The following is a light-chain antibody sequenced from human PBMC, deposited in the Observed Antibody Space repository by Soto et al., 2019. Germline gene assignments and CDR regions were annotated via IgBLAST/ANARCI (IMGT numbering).Light chain of an antibody. CDR1: SSNIGAGYD. Sequence: QAVVRQPPSVSGAPGQRVTISCTGSSSNIGAGYDVHWYQQLPGTAPKLLIYGNSNRPSGVPDRFSGSKSGTSASLAITGLQAEDEADYYCQSYDSSLSVHVVFGGGTKLTVL. J-gene: IGLJ2*01. V-gene: IGLV1-40*01. CDR2: GNS. CDR3: QSYDSSLSVHVV.